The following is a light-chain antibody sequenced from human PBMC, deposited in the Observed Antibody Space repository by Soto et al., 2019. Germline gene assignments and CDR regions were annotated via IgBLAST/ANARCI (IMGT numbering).Light chain of an antibody. CDR1: QSVSSN. CDR3: QQYNNWPPLT. Sequence: EIVMTQSPATLSVSPGERATLSCRASQSVSSNLAWYQQKPGQAPRLLIYGASARATGVPARFSGSGSGTEVTLPISSLQSEDSAIYYCQQYNNWPPLTFGGGTKVEIK. V-gene: IGKV3-15*01. J-gene: IGKJ4*01. CDR2: GAS.